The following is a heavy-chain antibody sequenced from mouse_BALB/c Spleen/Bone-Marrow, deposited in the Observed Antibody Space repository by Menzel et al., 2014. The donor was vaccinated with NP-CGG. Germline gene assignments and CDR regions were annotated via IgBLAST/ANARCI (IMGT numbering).Heavy chain of an antibody. D-gene: IGHD2-2*01. Sequence: VQLQESGAELVRPGSSVKISCKASGYAFSSYWMNWVKQRPGQGLEWIGQIYPGDGDTNYNGKFKGKATLTADKSSSTAYMQLSSLTSEDSAVYFCAREGYGYDWFAYWGQGTLVTVSA. CDR2: IYPGDGDT. J-gene: IGHJ3*01. V-gene: IGHV1-80*01. CDR3: AREGYGYDWFAY. CDR1: GYAFSSYW.